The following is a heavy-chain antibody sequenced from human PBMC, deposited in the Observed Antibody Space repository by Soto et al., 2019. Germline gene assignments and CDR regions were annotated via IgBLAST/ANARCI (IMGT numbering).Heavy chain of an antibody. Sequence: SETLSLTCAVYGGSFSGYYWSWIRQPPGKGLEWMGEINHSRSTNYNPSLKSRVTISVDTYKNQFSLKLSSVTAADTAVYYCARGLDSPLVAGTLYYFAYWGQGTLVTVSS. CDR2: INHSRST. V-gene: IGHV4-34*01. CDR3: ARGLDSPLVAGTLYYFAY. CDR1: GGSFSGYY. D-gene: IGHD6-19*01. J-gene: IGHJ4*02.